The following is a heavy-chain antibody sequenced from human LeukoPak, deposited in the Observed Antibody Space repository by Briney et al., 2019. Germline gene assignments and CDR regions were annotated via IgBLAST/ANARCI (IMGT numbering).Heavy chain of an antibody. D-gene: IGHD4-11*01. Sequence: SETLSLTCAVSGGSISSSSWWSWVRQPPGKGLEGIWEVYHIGTTNYTPSLKSRVPISVDKSKNQFSLRLSSVTAADTAVYYCARGRSRTTVTPFDYWGQGTLVTVSS. J-gene: IGHJ4*02. CDR1: GGSISSSSW. CDR2: VYHIGTT. V-gene: IGHV4-4*02. CDR3: ARGRSRTTVTPFDY.